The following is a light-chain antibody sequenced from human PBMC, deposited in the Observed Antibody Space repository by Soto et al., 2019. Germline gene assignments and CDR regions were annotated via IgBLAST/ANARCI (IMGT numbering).Light chain of an antibody. CDR1: SSDVVSYNL. Sequence: QSALTQPASVSGSPGQSITISCTGTSSDVVSYNLVSWYQQHPGKAPKLMIYEGSKRPSGVSNRFSGSKSGNTASLTISGLQAEDEADYYCCSYAGSSTHVVFGGGTKVTVL. V-gene: IGLV2-23*01. CDR2: EGS. CDR3: CSYAGSSTHVV. J-gene: IGLJ2*01.